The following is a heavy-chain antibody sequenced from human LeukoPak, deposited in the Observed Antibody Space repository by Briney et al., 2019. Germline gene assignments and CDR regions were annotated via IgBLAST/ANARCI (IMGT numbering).Heavy chain of an antibody. V-gene: IGHV3-11*04. CDR1: GFTVSSNY. Sequence: KSGGSLRLSCAASGFTVSSNYMSWVRQAPGKGLEWVSYISSSGSTIYYADSVKGRFTISRDNAKNSLYLQMNSLRAEDTAVYYCARDLEKGATVTTDYWGQGTLVTVSS. J-gene: IGHJ4*02. CDR2: ISSSGSTI. D-gene: IGHD4-17*01. CDR3: ARDLEKGATVTTDY.